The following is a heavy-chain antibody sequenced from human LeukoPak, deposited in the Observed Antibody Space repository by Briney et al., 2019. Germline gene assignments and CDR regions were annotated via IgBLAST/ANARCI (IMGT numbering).Heavy chain of an antibody. Sequence: SGGSLRLSCAASGFTFSSYAMSWVRQAPGKGLEWVANIKQDGSEKYYVDSVKGRFTISRDNAKNSLYLQMNSLRAEDTAVYYCARGSITMIVVVITPFDYWGQGTLVTVSS. D-gene: IGHD3-22*01. CDR3: ARGSITMIVVVITPFDY. V-gene: IGHV3-7*01. J-gene: IGHJ4*02. CDR1: GFTFSSYA. CDR2: IKQDGSEK.